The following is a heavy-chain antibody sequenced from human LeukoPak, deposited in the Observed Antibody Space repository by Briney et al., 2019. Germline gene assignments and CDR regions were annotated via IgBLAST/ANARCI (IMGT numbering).Heavy chain of an antibody. CDR2: ISSSSSTI. Sequence: GGSLRLSCAASGFTFSSYSMNWVRQAPGKGLEWVSYISSSSSTIYYADSVKGRFTISRDNAKNSLYLQMNNLRAEDTAVYYCARAGKYSSSSSPLEWYYMDVWGKGTTVTVSS. CDR1: GFTFSSYS. CDR3: ARAGKYSSSSSPLEWYYMDV. V-gene: IGHV3-48*01. J-gene: IGHJ6*03. D-gene: IGHD6-6*01.